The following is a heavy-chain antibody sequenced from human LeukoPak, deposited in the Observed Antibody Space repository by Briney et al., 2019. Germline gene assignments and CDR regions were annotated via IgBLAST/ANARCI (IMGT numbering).Heavy chain of an antibody. CDR1: GYTFTGYY. V-gene: IGHV1-2*04. Sequence: ASVKVSCKASGYTFTGYYMHWVRQAPGQGLEWMGWINPNSGGTNYAQKFQGWVTMTWDTSISTAYMELSRLRSDDTAVYYCARGDRIAVAGTPLPFDYWGQGTLVTVSS. D-gene: IGHD6-19*01. J-gene: IGHJ4*02. CDR2: INPNSGGT. CDR3: ARGDRIAVAGTPLPFDY.